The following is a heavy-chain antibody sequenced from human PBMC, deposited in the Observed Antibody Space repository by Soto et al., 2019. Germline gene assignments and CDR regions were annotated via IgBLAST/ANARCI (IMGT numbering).Heavy chain of an antibody. D-gene: IGHD3-10*01. V-gene: IGHV3-7*03. CDR2: IRQDGGAQ. CDR1: GFTFTTYW. CDR3: VRGRHGSGSYMESS. J-gene: IGHJ5*02. Sequence: PGGSLRLSCVASGFTFTTYWMSWVRQAPGKGLQWVANIRQDGGAQYYVDSVKGRFTISRDNAKNSVYLQMDSLRVEDTAVYYCVRGRHGSGSYMESSWGQGILVTVYS.